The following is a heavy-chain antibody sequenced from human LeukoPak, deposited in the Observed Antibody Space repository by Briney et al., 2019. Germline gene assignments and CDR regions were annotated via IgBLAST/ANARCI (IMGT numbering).Heavy chain of an antibody. D-gene: IGHD3-10*01. Sequence: GESLKIPCKGSGYSFTSYWIGWVRQIPGKGLKWMGIIYPGESDTRYSPSFQGQVTISADESNSTAYLQWNSLKASDTAMYYCARRRVRFGVLPDFDYWGQGTLVTVSS. CDR3: ARRRVRFGVLPDFDY. CDR2: IYPGESDT. J-gene: IGHJ4*02. CDR1: GYSFTSYW. V-gene: IGHV5-51*01.